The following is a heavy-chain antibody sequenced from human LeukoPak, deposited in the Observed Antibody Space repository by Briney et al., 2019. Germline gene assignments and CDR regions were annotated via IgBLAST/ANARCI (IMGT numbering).Heavy chain of an antibody. Sequence: ASVKVSCKASGYTFISYGISWVRQAPGQGLEWMGWISAYNGNTNYAQKLQGRVTMTTDTSTSTAYMELRSLRSDDTAVYYCARAPGEYYDSSGYSREYFHHWGQGALVTVSS. CDR3: ARAPGEYYDSSGYSREYFHH. J-gene: IGHJ1*01. V-gene: IGHV1-18*01. D-gene: IGHD3-22*01. CDR2: ISAYNGNT. CDR1: GYTFISYG.